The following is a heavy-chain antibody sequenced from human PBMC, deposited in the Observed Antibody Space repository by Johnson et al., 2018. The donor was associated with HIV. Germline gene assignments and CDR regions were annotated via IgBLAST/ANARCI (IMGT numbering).Heavy chain of an antibody. V-gene: IGHV3-64*01. J-gene: IGHJ3*02. CDR2: ISGNGGST. CDR3: ARDRKVEMATILSDAFDI. D-gene: IGHD5-24*01. CDR1: GCTFSSYA. Sequence: GSLRLSCSASGCTFSSYAMLWVRQAPGKGLEGVSAISGNGGSTYYANSVKGRFTISRYNSKNTLYFQTGSLRADDMAVYYCARDRKVEMATILSDAFDIWGQGTMVTVSS.